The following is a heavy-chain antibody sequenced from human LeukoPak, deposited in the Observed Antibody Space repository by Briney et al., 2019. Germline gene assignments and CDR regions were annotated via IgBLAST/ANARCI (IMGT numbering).Heavy chain of an antibody. D-gene: IGHD2-8*01. V-gene: IGHV1-2*06. CDR1: GYTYTGYY. J-gene: IGHJ4*02. CDR3: ARVPYCTNGICYTHYYCDY. CDR2: INPNSGDT. Sequence: ASVKVSCKTSGYTYTGYYVHWVRQAPGQGLEWMGRINPNSGDTNYAQKFQGRVTMTRDTSISTAYMELSRLRSDDTAVYYCARVPYCTNGICYTHYYCDYWGQGTLVTVSS.